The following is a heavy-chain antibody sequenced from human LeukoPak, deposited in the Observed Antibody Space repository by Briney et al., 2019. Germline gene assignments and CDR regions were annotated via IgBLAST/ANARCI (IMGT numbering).Heavy chain of an antibody. D-gene: IGHD2-2*01. J-gene: IGHJ6*02. CDR3: ARGAREPAAILFSYYYYGMDV. CDR2: INPSGGST. V-gene: IGHV1-46*01. Sequence: ASVKVSCKASGYTFTSYYMHWVRQAPGQGLEWMGIINPSGGSTSYAQKFQGRVTMTRDTSTSTVYMELSSLRSEDTAVYYCARGAREPAAILFSYYYYGMDVWGQRTTVTVSS. CDR1: GYTFTSYY.